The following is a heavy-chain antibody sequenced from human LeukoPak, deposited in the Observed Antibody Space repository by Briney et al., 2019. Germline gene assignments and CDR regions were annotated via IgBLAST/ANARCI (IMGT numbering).Heavy chain of an antibody. CDR2: IYTSGST. V-gene: IGHV4-59*10. D-gene: IGHD3-22*01. CDR1: GGSSSSYS. CDR3: ARTYDSPGYYSPDYYYMDV. Sequence: SETLSLTCAVYGGSSSSYSWSWIRQPAGKGLEWIGHIYTSGSTNYNPSLKSRVTMSVDTSNNQFSLKLNSVTAADTAVYYCARTYDSPGYYSPDYYYMDVWGKGTTVTISS. J-gene: IGHJ6*03.